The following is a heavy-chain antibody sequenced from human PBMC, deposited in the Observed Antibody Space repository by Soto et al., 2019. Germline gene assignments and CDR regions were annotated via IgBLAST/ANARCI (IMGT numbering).Heavy chain of an antibody. V-gene: IGHV3-74*01. J-gene: IGHJ4*02. CDR3: ARGPRVSSTGTGAH. D-gene: IGHD1-1*01. Sequence: LRLSCAVSGFTFSAYWMHWVRQVPGKGLTWVSRISDGGSTATYADSVKGRFIISRDNAKNTLYLEMNALRADDSGLYYCARGPRVSSTGTGAHWGRGTLVTVSS. CDR2: ISDGGSTA. CDR1: GFTFSAYW.